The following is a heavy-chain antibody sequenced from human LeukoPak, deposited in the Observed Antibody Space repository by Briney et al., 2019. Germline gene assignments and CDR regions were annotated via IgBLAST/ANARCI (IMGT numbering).Heavy chain of an antibody. CDR3: AAAYCGSTTCNYYYYYYMDV. J-gene: IGHJ6*03. V-gene: IGHV4-61*02. D-gene: IGHD2-2*01. CDR1: GGSISSGYYY. Sequence: SETLSLTCTVSGGSISSGYYYWSWIRQPAGKGLEWIGRIYTSGSTNYNPSLKSRVTISVDTSKNQFSLKLNSVTAADTAVYYCAAAYCGSTTCNYYYYYYMDVWGKGTTVTVSS. CDR2: IYTSGST.